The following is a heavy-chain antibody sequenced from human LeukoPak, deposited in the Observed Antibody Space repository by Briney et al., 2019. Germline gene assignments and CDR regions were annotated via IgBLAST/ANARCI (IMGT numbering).Heavy chain of an antibody. CDR2: IGAYNGNT. Sequence: GASVKVSCKASGYTFTSFGISWVRQAPGQGLEGTGWIGAYNGNTNYAQKFQGRVTMTTDTSTSTAYMELRSLRSDDTAVYYCAREKNYGMDVWGQGTTVTVCS. D-gene: IGHD2/OR15-2a*01. J-gene: IGHJ6*02. CDR1: GYTFTSFG. CDR3: AREKNYGMDV. V-gene: IGHV1-18*01.